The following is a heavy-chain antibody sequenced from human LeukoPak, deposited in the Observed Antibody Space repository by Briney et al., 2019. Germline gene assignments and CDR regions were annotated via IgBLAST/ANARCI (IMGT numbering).Heavy chain of an antibody. V-gene: IGHV3-21*04. CDR3: AKGGGITMIVVVTDAFDI. J-gene: IGHJ3*02. CDR1: GFTFSSYS. D-gene: IGHD3-22*01. Sequence: GGSLRLSCAASGFTFSSYSMNWVRQAPGKGLEWVSSISSSSSYIYYADSVKGRFTISRDNAKNSLYLQMNSLRAEDTAVYYCAKGGGITMIVVVTDAFDIWGQGTMVTVSS. CDR2: ISSSSSYI.